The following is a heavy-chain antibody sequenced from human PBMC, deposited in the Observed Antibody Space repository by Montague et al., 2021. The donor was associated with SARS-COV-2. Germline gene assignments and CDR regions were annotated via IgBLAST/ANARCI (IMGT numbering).Heavy chain of an antibody. Sequence: SETLSLTCAVHGGSFSTYSWNWIRQPPGKGLGWIGEIHHGGSTNYNPSFKSRVTISADTSKNQFSLKLTSVAAADTAVYYCARLGDGVVPSPILGVGPYYSYYYMDVWGKGTTVTVSS. D-gene: IGHD3-10*01. V-gene: IGHV4-34*01. J-gene: IGHJ6*03. CDR1: GGSFSTYS. CDR3: ARLGDGVVPSPILGVGPYYSYYYMDV. CDR2: IHHGGST.